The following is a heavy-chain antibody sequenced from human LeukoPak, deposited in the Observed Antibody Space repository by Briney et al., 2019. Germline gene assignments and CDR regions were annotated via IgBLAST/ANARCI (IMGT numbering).Heavy chain of an antibody. D-gene: IGHD5-12*01. CDR3: ARVRNSGFRYVDS. CDR1: GYTFTNYA. CDR2: ISAYNGNT. Sequence: ASVKVSCKASGYTFTNYAISWVRQAPGQGLEWVGWISAYNGNTNYAQKLQGRVTMTTDTSTSTAYMDLRSLRSDDTAVYYCARVRNSGFRYVDSWGQGALVTVSS. J-gene: IGHJ4*02. V-gene: IGHV1-18*01.